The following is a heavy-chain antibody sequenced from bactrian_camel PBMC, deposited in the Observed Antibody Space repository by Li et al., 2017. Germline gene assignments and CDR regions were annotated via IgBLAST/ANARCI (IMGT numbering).Heavy chain of an antibody. Sequence: VQLVESGGGLVQPGGSLRLSCVTSGFTVSNYDVCWVRQAPGKGLEWVSTSDGENIYYAHSVKGRFTISRDNAKNTLFLQMNNLKTEDTALYYCATVYTRSVVLHRAFGNWGQGTQVTV. CDR2: TSDGENI. CDR1: GFTVSNYD. J-gene: IGHJ6*01. CDR3: ATVYTRSVVLHRAFGN. D-gene: IGHD2*01. V-gene: IGHV3S40*01.